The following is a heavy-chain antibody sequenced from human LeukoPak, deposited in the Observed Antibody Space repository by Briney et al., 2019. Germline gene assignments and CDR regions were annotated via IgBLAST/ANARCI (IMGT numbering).Heavy chain of an antibody. D-gene: IGHD5/OR15-5a*01. CDR3: AKGPGFGVYYPHDS. J-gene: IGHJ4*02. Sequence: PGGSLRLSCAASGFTFSSYAMHWVRQAPGKGLEWVAVISYDGSNKYYADSVKGRFTISRDNSKNTLYLQMNSLRAEDTALYYCAKGPGFGVYYPHDSWGQGTLVTVSS. CDR1: GFTFSSYA. CDR2: ISYDGSNK. V-gene: IGHV3-30-3*01.